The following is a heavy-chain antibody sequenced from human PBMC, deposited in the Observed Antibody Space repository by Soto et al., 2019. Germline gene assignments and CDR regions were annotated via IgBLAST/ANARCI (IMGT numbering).Heavy chain of an antibody. V-gene: IGHV1-2*02. J-gene: IGHJ4*02. Sequence: GPSVKVSCKASGYIFTAYSMHWLRQSPGQGLEWVGWFNPNSGDTIYAQKFQGRVTLTGDTSISTAYMELYSLTSDDTAVYYCAREASAVISLDYWGQGTLVTVSS. CDR3: AREASAVISLDY. CDR1: GYIFTAYS. CDR2: FNPNSGDT. D-gene: IGHD6-19*01.